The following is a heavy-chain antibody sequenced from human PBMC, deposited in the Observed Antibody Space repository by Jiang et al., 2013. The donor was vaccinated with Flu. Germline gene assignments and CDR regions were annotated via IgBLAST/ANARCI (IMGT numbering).Heavy chain of an antibody. CDR2: IYPGDSDT. V-gene: IGHV5-51*01. CDR1: GYSFTSYW. D-gene: IGHD3-10*01. Sequence: GAEVKKPGESLKISCKGSGYSFTSYWIGWVRQMPGKGLEWMGIIYPGDSDTRYSPSFQGQVTISADKSISTAYLQWSSLKASDTAMYYCARRAPYGSGSYYILDYWGQGTLVTVSS. J-gene: IGHJ4*02. CDR3: ARRAPYGSGSYYILDY.